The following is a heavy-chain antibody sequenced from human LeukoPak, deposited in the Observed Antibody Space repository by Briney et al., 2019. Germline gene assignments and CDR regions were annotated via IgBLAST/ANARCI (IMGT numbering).Heavy chain of an antibody. D-gene: IGHD3-22*01. CDR3: ARYHSSGYYYSFDY. J-gene: IGHJ4*02. Sequence: ASVKVSCKASGYTFTGYYMHWVRQAPGQGLEWMGWINPNSGGTNYAQKFQGRVTMTRDTSISTAYMELSRLRSDDTAVYYCARYHSSGYYYSFDYWGQGTLVTVSS. CDR1: GYTFTGYY. V-gene: IGHV1-2*02. CDR2: INPNSGGT.